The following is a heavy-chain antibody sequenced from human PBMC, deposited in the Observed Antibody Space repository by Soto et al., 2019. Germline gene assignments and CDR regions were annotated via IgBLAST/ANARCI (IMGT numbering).Heavy chain of an antibody. V-gene: IGHV3-23*01. Sequence: EVQLLESGGGLVQPGGSLRLSCVASGLALKDYGMTWVRQAPGKGLEWVAAIRGGQGGTFYADSVRGRFTISRDDSKNTLSLQMNSLRADDTAVYYCVRATYFSDSSGYTRCLDYWGQGTLVTVSS. CDR3: VRATYFSDSSGYTRCLDY. CDR1: GLALKDYG. J-gene: IGHJ4*02. D-gene: IGHD3-22*01. CDR2: IRGGQGGT.